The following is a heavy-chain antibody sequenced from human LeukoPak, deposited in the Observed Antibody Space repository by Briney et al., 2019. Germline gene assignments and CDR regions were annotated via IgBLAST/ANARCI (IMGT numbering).Heavy chain of an antibody. Sequence: GGSLRLSCAASGFTFSSYAMSWVRPAPGKGLEWVSAISGSGGSTYYADSVKGRFTISRDNSKNTLYLQMNSLRAEDTAVYYCAKAPTPYSSGWYFDCWGQGTLVTVSS. CDR2: ISGSGGST. J-gene: IGHJ4*02. CDR3: AKAPTPYSSGWYFDC. CDR1: GFTFSSYA. V-gene: IGHV3-23*01. D-gene: IGHD6-19*01.